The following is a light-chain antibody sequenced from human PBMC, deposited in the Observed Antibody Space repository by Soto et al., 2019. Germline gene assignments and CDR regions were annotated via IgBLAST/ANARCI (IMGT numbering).Light chain of an antibody. CDR3: LLYYGGNQNVV. V-gene: IGLV7-43*01. Sequence: QAVVTQEPSLAVSPGGTVTLTCASSTGAVTSGDFPSWLQQRPGQAPRSLIYSTTKKHSWTPARFSGSLLGGKAALTLSGVQPEDEAEYYCLLYYGGNQNVVFGGGTKLTVL. J-gene: IGLJ2*01. CDR1: TGAVTSGDF. CDR2: STT.